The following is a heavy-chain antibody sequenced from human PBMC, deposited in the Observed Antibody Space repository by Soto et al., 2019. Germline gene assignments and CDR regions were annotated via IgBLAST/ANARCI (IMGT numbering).Heavy chain of an antibody. V-gene: IGHV1-8*01. CDR3: ARGFGLYYYDSSGTPYYGMDV. CDR1: GYTFTSYD. Sequence: SVKVSCEAAGYTFTSYDINWVRQATIQGLEWMGWMNPNSGNTGYAQKFQGRVTMTRNTSISTAYMELSSLRSEDTAVYYCARGFGLYYYDSSGTPYYGMDVWGQGTTVTVSS. J-gene: IGHJ6*02. CDR2: MNPNSGNT. D-gene: IGHD3-22*01.